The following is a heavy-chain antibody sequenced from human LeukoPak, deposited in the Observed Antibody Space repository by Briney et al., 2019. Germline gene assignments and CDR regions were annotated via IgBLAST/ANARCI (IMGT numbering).Heavy chain of an antibody. J-gene: IGHJ2*01. CDR2: VSGSGGTI. V-gene: IGHV3-48*01. CDR1: GFTLSGYS. CDR3: ARDRLRTWYLDL. D-gene: IGHD2-8*01. Sequence: PGGSLRLSCVASGFTLSGYSLNWVRQAPGKGLEWISYVSGSGGTIYYADFVMGRFTISRDNAKNSLYLQMNSLRAEDTAVYYCARDRLRTWYLDLWGRGTLVTVSS.